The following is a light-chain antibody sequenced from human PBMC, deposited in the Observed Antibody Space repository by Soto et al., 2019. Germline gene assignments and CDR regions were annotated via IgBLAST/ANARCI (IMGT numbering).Light chain of an antibody. V-gene: IGKV2-28*01. CDR3: LQALQIPLT. CDR1: QSLLHSHGYTY. Sequence: DIVMTQSPVSLPVTPGEPASISCRSSQSLLHSHGYTYLDWYLQKPGQSPQLLIYMGSTRASGVPDRFSGSGSDTEFPLNISRVEAEDVGCYYGLQALQIPLTFGGGTKVEIK. J-gene: IGKJ4*02. CDR2: MGS.